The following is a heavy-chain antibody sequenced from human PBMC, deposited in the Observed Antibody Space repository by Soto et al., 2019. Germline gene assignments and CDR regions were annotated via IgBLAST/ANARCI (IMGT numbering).Heavy chain of an antibody. Sequence: EVQLVESGGGLVQPGGSLRLSCAASGIIVKSNYMNWVRQAPGKGLEWVSIIYSGGSTYYADSVKGRFTISRHDSKDPLYLQMRSLRSENTATYNCARGVFGQPDSWGQGTLVIVSS. CDR2: IYSGGST. CDR1: GIIVKSNY. D-gene: IGHD2-21*01. J-gene: IGHJ5*01. CDR3: ARGVFGQPDS. V-gene: IGHV3-53*04.